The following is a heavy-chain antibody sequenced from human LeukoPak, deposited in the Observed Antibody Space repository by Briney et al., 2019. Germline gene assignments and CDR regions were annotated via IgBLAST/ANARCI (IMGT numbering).Heavy chain of an antibody. J-gene: IGHJ4*02. D-gene: IGHD3-10*01. CDR3: ARGFWAYHYGSGSHDF. Sequence: PSETLSLTCAVYGESFSNYYWSWIRQPPGKGLEWIGEINHSGTTNYNPSLKSRVTMSLDTSKNEYSLKRSSVTAAYTAVYYCARGFWAYHYGSGSHDFWGQRTLVTVSS. CDR2: INHSGTT. V-gene: IGHV4-34*01. CDR1: GESFSNYY.